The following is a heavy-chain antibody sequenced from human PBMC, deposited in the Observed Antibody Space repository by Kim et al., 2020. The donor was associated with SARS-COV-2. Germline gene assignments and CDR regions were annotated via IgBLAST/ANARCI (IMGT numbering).Heavy chain of an antibody. D-gene: IGHD3-3*01. J-gene: IGHJ5*02. CDR2: INPSGGST. CDR1: GYTFTSYY. Sequence: ASVKVSCKASGYTFTSYYMHWVRQAPGQGLEWMGIINPSGGSTSYAQKFQGRVTMTRDTSTSTVYMELSSLRSEDTAVYYCARDSGYDFWSGYPEFMKTNWFDPWGQGTLVTVSS. CDR3: ARDSGYDFWSGYPEFMKTNWFDP. V-gene: IGHV1-46*01.